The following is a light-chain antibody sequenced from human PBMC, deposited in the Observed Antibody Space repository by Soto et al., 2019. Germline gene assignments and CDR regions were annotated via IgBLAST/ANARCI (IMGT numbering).Light chain of an antibody. CDR3: QQNYSTPKT. V-gene: IGKV1-39*01. Sequence: DIQMTQSPSSLSSSVGDRVTITCRASQSISSYLNWYQQKPGKAPKLLIYAASTLPNGVPSRFSGSGSGTDFTLTISSLQPEDFATYYCQQNYSTPKTFGQGTKLEI. J-gene: IGKJ2*01. CDR2: AAS. CDR1: QSISSY.